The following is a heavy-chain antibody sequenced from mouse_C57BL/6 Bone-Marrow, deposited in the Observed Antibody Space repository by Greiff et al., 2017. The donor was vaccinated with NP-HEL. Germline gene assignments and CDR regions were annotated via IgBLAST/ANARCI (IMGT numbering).Heavy chain of an antibody. Sequence: QVQLQQSGAELARPGASVKLSCTASGYTFTSYGISWVKQRPGQGLEWIGEIYPRSGNTYYTEKFKGKATLTADKSSSTAYMELRSLTYDDSVVYGGAGWRYNTWFAYWGRGKVVTVSA. V-gene: IGHV1-81*01. CDR1: GYTFTSYG. J-gene: IGHJ3*01. CDR3: AGWRYNTWFAY. CDR2: IYPRSGNT. D-gene: IGHD2-14*01.